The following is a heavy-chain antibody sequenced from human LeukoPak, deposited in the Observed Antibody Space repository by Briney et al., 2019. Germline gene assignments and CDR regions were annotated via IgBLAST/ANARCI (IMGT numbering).Heavy chain of an antibody. Sequence: SVTVSCKASVGTFTSYAISWVRQAPRQGLEWVGGMIPIFGPANYAQKFQGRVTIPTDESTSTAYMELSSRRPEDTAVYYCARGGIAARYYFDYWGQGTLVTVSS. J-gene: IGHJ4*02. CDR1: VGTFTSYA. V-gene: IGHV1-69*05. CDR2: MIPIFGPA. D-gene: IGHD6-6*01. CDR3: ARGGIAARYYFDY.